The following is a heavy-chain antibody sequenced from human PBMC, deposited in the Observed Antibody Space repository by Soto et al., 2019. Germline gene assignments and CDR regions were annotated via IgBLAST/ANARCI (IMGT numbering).Heavy chain of an antibody. CDR2: INHSGST. CDR1: GGPFSVYY. D-gene: IGHD6-13*01. Sequence: SETLSLTCAVYGGPFSVYYWRWIRQPPGKGLEWIGEINHSGSTNYNPSIKSRVTISVDTSKNQFSLKLSSVTAADTAVYYCASRGDSSSWYRWGYYYGMDVWGQGTTVT. V-gene: IGHV4-34*01. J-gene: IGHJ6*02. CDR3: ASRGDSSSWYRWGYYYGMDV.